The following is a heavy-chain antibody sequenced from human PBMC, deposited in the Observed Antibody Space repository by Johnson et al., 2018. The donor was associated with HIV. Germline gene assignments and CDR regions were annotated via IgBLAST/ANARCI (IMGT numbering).Heavy chain of an antibody. CDR1: RFTLCDYY. J-gene: IGHJ3*02. CDR3: AKARSLLDYGGFDAFDI. D-gene: IGHD4-23*01. CDR2: ISSSGSTI. Sequence: QVQLVESGGALVNPGGFLRLTCSASRFTLCDYYMSWIRQAPGKGLEWVSYISSSGSTIYYADSVKGRFTISRDNAKNSLYLQMNSLRAEDTAVYYCAKARSLLDYGGFDAFDIWGQGTLVIVSS. V-gene: IGHV3-11*04.